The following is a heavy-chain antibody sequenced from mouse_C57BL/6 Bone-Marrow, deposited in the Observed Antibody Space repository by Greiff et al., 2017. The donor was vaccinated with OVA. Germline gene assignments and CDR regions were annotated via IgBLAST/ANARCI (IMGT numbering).Heavy chain of an antibody. CDR2: INYDGSST. CDR1: GFTFSDYY. V-gene: IGHV5-16*01. Sequence: EVQRVESEGGLVQPGSSMKLSCTASGFTFSDYYMAWVRQVPEKGLEWVANINYDGSSTYYLDSLKSRFIISRDNAKNILYLQMSSLKSEDTATYYCARGTGTFYFDYGGQGTTLTVSS. CDR3: ARGTGTFYFDY. D-gene: IGHD4-1*01. J-gene: IGHJ2*01.